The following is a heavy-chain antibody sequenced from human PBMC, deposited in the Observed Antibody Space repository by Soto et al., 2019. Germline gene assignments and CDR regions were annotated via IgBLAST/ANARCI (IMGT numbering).Heavy chain of an antibody. V-gene: IGHV1-18*01. Sequence: QVQLVQSGAEVKKPGASVKVSCKASGYSFTSYGISWVRQAPGQGLEWMGWISAYNGNTNYAQKLQGRVTMTTDTSTRTAYRERRSVRADDSAVYYCARDNGFGESDVWGQGTTVTVSS. D-gene: IGHD3-10*01. CDR2: ISAYNGNT. J-gene: IGHJ6*02. CDR1: GYSFTSYG. CDR3: ARDNGFGESDV.